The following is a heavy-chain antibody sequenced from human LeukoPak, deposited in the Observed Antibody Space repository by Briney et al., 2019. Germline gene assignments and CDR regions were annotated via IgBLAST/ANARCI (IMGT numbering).Heavy chain of an antibody. Sequence: GGSLRLSCAASGFTFSNAWMSWVRQAPGKGLEWVGRIKSKTDGGTTDYAAPVKGRFTISRDDSKNTLYLQMNSLKTEDTAVYYCTTEPIDSGGDCYSAHFDYWGQGTLVTVSS. D-gene: IGHD2-21*02. V-gene: IGHV3-15*01. CDR1: GFTFSNAW. CDR2: IKSKTDGGTT. J-gene: IGHJ4*02. CDR3: TTEPIDSGGDCYSAHFDY.